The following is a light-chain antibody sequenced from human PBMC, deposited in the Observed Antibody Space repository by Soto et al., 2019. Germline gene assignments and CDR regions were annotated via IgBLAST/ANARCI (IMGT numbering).Light chain of an antibody. CDR2: GAS. Sequence: EIVMTQSPATLSVSPGESATLSCRASQSVSSSLAWYQQKPGQAPRLLIYGASTRATGIPARFSGSGSGTEFTLTISSLQSEDFAVYYCQQYSNWPFTFGQGTKLEI. V-gene: IGKV3-15*01. J-gene: IGKJ2*01. CDR1: QSVSSS. CDR3: QQYSNWPFT.